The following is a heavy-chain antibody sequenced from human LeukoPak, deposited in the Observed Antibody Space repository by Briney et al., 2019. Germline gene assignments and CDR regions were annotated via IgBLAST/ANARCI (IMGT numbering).Heavy chain of an antibody. D-gene: IGHD1-26*01. CDR3: ARGVGSTNFDY. CDR1: GGSISSGSSS. J-gene: IGHJ4*02. Sequence: PSETLSLTCTVSGGSISSGSSSWSWIRQPAGKGLEWIGHIFTSGSTNYNPSLKSRVTMSVDTSKNQFSLKLISVTAADTAVYYCARGVGSTNFDYWGQGTLVTVSS. V-gene: IGHV4-61*09. CDR2: IFTSGST.